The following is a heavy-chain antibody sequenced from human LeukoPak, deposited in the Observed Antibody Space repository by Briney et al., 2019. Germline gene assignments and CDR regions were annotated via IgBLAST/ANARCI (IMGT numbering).Heavy chain of an antibody. J-gene: IGHJ4*02. V-gene: IGHV3-23*01. D-gene: IGHD1/OR15-1a*01. CDR2: ISGSKT. CDR1: GFTISSDA. CDR3: VKRHSRNTGPFDY. Sequence: GGSLRLSCAASGFTISSDALTWVRLGPGRRLEWVSAISGSKTYYAESVKGRFTISRDDSNNMLYLQMTSLRAEDTAVYYCVKRHSRNTGPFDYWGQGTLVTVSP.